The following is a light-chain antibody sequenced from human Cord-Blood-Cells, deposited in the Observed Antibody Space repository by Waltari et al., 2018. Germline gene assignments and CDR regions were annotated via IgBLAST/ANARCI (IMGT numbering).Light chain of an antibody. CDR2: DVS. Sequence: QSALTQPRSVSGSPGQSVTISCTGTSSDVGGYNYVSWYQQHPGKAPKLMIYDVSNRPSGVPDRFSGSKSGNTASLTISGLQAEDEADYYCCSHAGSWVFGGGTKLTVL. J-gene: IGLJ3*02. CDR3: CSHAGSWV. V-gene: IGLV2-11*01. CDR1: SSDVGGYNY.